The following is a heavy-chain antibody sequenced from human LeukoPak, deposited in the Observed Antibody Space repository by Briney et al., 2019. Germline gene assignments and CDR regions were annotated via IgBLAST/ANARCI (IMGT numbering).Heavy chain of an antibody. CDR2: ISSSSSYI. J-gene: IGHJ4*02. Sequence: GGSLRLSCAASGFTFSSYSMNWVRQAPGKGLEWVSSISSSSSYIYYADSVKGRFTISRDNAKNSLYLQMNSLRAEDTAVYYCARERALGYYYGSSWGQGTPVTVSS. V-gene: IGHV3-21*01. CDR1: GFTFSSYS. CDR3: ARERALGYYYGSS. D-gene: IGHD3-22*01.